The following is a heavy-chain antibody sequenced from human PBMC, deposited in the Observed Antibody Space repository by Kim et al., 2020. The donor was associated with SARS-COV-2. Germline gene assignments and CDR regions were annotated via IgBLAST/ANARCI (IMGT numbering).Heavy chain of an antibody. D-gene: IGHD4-17*01. CDR1: GGTFSSYA. J-gene: IGHJ6*02. CDR2: IIPIFGTA. CDR3: ARETTVTTWGYYYGMDV. Sequence: SVKVSCKASGGTFSSYAISWVRQAPGQGLEWMGGIIPIFGTANYAQKFQGRVTITADESTSTAYMELSSLRSEDTAVYYCARETTVTTWGYYYGMDVWGQGTTVTVSS. V-gene: IGHV1-69*13.